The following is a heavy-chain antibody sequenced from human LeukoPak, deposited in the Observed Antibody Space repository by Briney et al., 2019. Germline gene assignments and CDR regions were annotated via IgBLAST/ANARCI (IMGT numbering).Heavy chain of an antibody. J-gene: IGHJ1*01. CDR3: ARPRRGSSGWYGYFQH. D-gene: IGHD6-19*01. CDR1: GGSFSGYY. CDR2: INHSGST. V-gene: IGHV4-34*01. Sequence: SETLSLTCAVYGGSFSGYYWSWIRQPPGKGLEWIGEINHSGSTNCNPSLKSRVTISVDTSKNQFSLKLSSVTAADTTVYYCARPRRGSSGWYGYFQHWGQGTLVTVSS.